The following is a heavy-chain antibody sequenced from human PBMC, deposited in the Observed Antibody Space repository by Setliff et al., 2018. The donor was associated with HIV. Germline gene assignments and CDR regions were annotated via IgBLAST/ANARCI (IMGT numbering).Heavy chain of an antibody. D-gene: IGHD4-17*01. CDR3: ARDGDYGEYGA. CDR1: GYTFTSYA. Sequence: ASVKVSCKASGYTFTSYAINWVRQATGQGLEWMGWMNPNSGNTGYAQTFQGRVTMTRDTSISTAYMELSRLRSDDTAVYYCARDGDYGEYGAWGQGTLVTVSS. CDR2: MNPNSGNT. J-gene: IGHJ5*02. V-gene: IGHV1-8*02.